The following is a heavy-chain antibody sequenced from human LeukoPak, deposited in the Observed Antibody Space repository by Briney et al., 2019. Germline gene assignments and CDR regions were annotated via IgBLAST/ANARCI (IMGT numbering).Heavy chain of an antibody. CDR3: AGPNCSSTSCYLFGGYYYYMDV. CDR2: IYYSGST. CDR1: GGSISSHY. Sequence: PSETLSLTCTVSGGSISSHYWSWIRQPPGKGLEWIGYIYYSGSTNYNPSLKSRVTISVDTSKNQFSLKLSSVTAADTAVYYCAGPNCSSTSCYLFGGYYYYMDVWGKGTTVTVSS. V-gene: IGHV4-59*11. D-gene: IGHD2-2*01. J-gene: IGHJ6*03.